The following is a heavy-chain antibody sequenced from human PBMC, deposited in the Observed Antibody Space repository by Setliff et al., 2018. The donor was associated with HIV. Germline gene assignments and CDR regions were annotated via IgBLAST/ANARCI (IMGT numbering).Heavy chain of an antibody. CDR2: ISAYNGNT. CDR3: ARDRLTAGKYCSDSRCDDAFDI. CDR1: GYTFTNYG. D-gene: IGHD2-15*01. J-gene: IGHJ3*02. V-gene: IGHV1-18*01. Sequence: ASVKVSCKASGYTFTNYGISWVRQAPGQGLEWVGWISAYNGNTNYAQKLQGRVTMTTDTSTYTAFMELRSLKSDDTAVYYCARDRLTAGKYCSDSRCDDAFDIWGQGTTVTVSS.